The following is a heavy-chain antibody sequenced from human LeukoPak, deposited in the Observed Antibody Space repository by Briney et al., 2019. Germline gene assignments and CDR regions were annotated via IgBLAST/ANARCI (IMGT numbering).Heavy chain of an antibody. CDR1: GFTFDDYG. V-gene: IGHV3-20*01. Sequence: GGSLRLSCAASGFTFDDYGMSWVRQAPGKGLEWVSGINWNGGSTGYADSVKGRFTISRDNAKNSLYLQMNSLRAEDTALYHCARDKTYYDILTGSSRAGNWFDPWGQGTLVTVSS. CDR2: INWNGGST. CDR3: ARDKTYYDILTGSSRAGNWFDP. J-gene: IGHJ5*02. D-gene: IGHD3-9*01.